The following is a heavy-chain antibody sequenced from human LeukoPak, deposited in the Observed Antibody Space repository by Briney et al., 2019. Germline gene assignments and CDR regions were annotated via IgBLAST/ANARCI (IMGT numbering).Heavy chain of an antibody. D-gene: IGHD6-19*01. J-gene: IGHJ6*03. V-gene: IGHV4-61*02. Sequence: SETLSLTCTVSGGSISSGSYYWSWIRQPAGKGLEWIGRNYTSGSTNYNPSLKSRVTISVDTSQNQYSVKLSSVTAADTAVYYCARGRWLATVSYYYYDMDVWGKGTTVTVSS. CDR1: GGSISSGSYY. CDR2: NYTSGST. CDR3: ARGRWLATVSYYYYDMDV.